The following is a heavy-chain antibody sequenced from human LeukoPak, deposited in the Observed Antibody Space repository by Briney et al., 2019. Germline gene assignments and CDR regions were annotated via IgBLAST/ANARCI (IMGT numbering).Heavy chain of an antibody. J-gene: IGHJ4*02. CDR1: GGSISSYY. Sequence: SETLSLTCTVSGGSISSYYWSWIRQPPGKGLEWIGYIYYTGSTSYNPFLKSRVTISVDTSKNQFSLKLSSVTAADTAVYYCARARFRYYDILTGHYPFFFDFWGQGTLVTVSS. V-gene: IGHV4-59*01. CDR3: ARARFRYYDILTGHYPFFFDF. D-gene: IGHD3-9*01. CDR2: IYYTGST.